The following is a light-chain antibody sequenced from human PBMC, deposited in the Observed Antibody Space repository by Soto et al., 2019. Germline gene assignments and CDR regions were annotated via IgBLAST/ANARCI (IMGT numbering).Light chain of an antibody. J-gene: IGKJ2*01. V-gene: IGKV1-5*01. Sequence: DIQMTQSPSTLSASVGDRVTITCRASQSISSWLAWYQQKPGKAPKLQIYDASSLESGVPSRFSGSGSGTEFTLPISSLQPDDFATYYCQQYNSYSPRYTVGQGTKLDIK. CDR2: DAS. CDR3: QQYNSYSPRYT. CDR1: QSISSW.